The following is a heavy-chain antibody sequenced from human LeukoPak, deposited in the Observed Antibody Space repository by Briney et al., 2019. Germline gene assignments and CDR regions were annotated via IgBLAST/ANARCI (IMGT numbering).Heavy chain of an antibody. V-gene: IGHV1-2*02. CDR3: ARAVVVGGYYRVYFDY. CDR1: GYTFTGYY. J-gene: IGHJ4*02. Sequence: ASVRVSCEASGYTFTGYYMYWVRQAPGQGLEWLGWINPNSGVTSYVQQFQGRVTRTRDTTISTAYMELSRLTSDDTAVYYCARAVVVGGYYRVYFDYWGQGTLVTVSS. D-gene: IGHD3-3*01. CDR2: INPNSGVT.